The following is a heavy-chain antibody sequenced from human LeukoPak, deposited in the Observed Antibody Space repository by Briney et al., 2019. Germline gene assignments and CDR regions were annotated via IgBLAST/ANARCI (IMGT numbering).Heavy chain of an antibody. D-gene: IGHD6-6*01. Sequence: SETLSLTCTVSGGFISSYYWSWIRQPAGKGLEWIGRIFTSGSTNYNPSLKSRVTMSVDTSKNQFSLKLSSVTAADTAVYYCARDTSSYATGHFDYWGQGTLVTVSS. CDR3: ARDTSSYATGHFDY. CDR1: GGFISSYY. CDR2: IFTSGST. V-gene: IGHV4-4*07. J-gene: IGHJ4*02.